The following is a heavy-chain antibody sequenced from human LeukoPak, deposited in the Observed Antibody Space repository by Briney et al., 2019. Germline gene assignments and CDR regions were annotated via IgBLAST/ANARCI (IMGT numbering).Heavy chain of an antibody. J-gene: IGHJ3*01. CDR2: IYYSGST. Sequence: SETLSLTCTVSGGSISSGDYYWSWIRQPPGKSLEWIGYIYYSGSTYYNPSLKSRVTISVDTSKNQFSLKLSSVTAADTAVYYCAREGRVVPAARLWGQGTMVTVSS. CDR1: GGSISSGDYY. CDR3: AREGRVVPAARL. V-gene: IGHV4-30-4*01. D-gene: IGHD2-2*01.